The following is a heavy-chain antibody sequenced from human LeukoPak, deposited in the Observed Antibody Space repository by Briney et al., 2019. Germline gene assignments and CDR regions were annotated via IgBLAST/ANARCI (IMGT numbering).Heavy chain of an antibody. Sequence: SVKVSCKASGGXFSSYAISWVRQAPGQGLEWMGGIIPIFGTANYAQKFQGRVTITADESTSTAYMELSSLRSEDTAVYYCARGTSSDYGMDVWGQGTTVTVSS. D-gene: IGHD3-22*01. CDR3: ARGTSSDYGMDV. J-gene: IGHJ6*02. CDR2: IIPIFGTA. CDR1: GGXFSSYA. V-gene: IGHV1-69*13.